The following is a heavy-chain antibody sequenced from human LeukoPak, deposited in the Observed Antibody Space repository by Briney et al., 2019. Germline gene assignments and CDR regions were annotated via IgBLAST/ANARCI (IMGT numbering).Heavy chain of an antibody. J-gene: IGHJ4*02. Sequence: GGSLRLSCAASGFTFTGYAMSWVRQAPGKGLEWVSAISGSGGSTYYADSVKGRFTISRDNSKNTLYLQMNSLRAEDTAVYYCAKDVGTWSLVVVVAAIDYWGQGTLVTVSS. CDR3: AKDVGTWSLVVVVAAIDY. V-gene: IGHV3-23*01. D-gene: IGHD2-15*01. CDR1: GFTFTGYA. CDR2: ISGSGGST.